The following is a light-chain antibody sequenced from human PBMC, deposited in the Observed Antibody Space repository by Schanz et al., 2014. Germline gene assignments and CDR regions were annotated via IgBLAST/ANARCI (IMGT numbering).Light chain of an antibody. CDR1: HSITTY. CDR2: AAS. V-gene: IGKV1-39*01. CDR3: QQSYSTPLT. J-gene: IGKJ4*01. Sequence: DIQVTQSPSSLSASVGDRVTITCRTSHSITTYLNWYQHKPGKAPKLLIYAASSLQSGVPSRFSGSGSGTDFTLTISSLQPEDFATYYCQQSYSTPLTFGGGTKVEIK.